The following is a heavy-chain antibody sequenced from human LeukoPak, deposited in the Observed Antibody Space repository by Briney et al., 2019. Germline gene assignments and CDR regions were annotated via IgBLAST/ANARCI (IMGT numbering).Heavy chain of an antibody. J-gene: IGHJ4*02. Sequence: GASVKVSCKASGGTFSSYAISWVRQAPGQGLEWMGGIIPTFGTANYAQKFQGRVTITTDESTSTAYMELSSLRSEDTAVYYCARSNKYGSGSYYSYYFDYWGQGTLVTVSS. V-gene: IGHV1-69*05. CDR1: GGTFSSYA. CDR3: ARSNKYGSGSYYSYYFDY. D-gene: IGHD3-10*01. CDR2: IIPTFGTA.